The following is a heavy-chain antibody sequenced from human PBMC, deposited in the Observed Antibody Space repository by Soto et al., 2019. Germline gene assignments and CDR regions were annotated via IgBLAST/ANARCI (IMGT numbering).Heavy chain of an antibody. CDR1: GYSLRTRGVD. V-gene: IGHV2-5*02. Sequence: QITLKESGPTLVKPTQTLTLTCTFSGYSLRTRGVDVGWIRQPPGKALEWLALIYWDDGKRYSPSLKSRLTITKDTSKNQVVLRMTNMDPVDTATYYCAHLTTGGFYFDYWGQGTLVTVSS. CDR2: IYWDDGK. D-gene: IGHD4-17*01. CDR3: AHLTTGGFYFDY. J-gene: IGHJ4*02.